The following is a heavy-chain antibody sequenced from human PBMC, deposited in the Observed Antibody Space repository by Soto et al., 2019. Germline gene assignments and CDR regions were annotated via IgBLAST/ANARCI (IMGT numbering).Heavy chain of an antibody. CDR1: GYTFTSYG. D-gene: IGHD2-15*01. Sequence: QVQLVQSGAEVKKPGASVKVSCKASGYTFTSYGISWVRQAPGQGLEWMGWISAYNGNTNYAQKLQGRVTMNTDTSTSTGYMELRSLRSDDTAVYYCARGYCSGGSCYTRYYYYDMDVWGKGTTVTVSS. CDR2: ISAYNGNT. CDR3: ARGYCSGGSCYTRYYYYDMDV. V-gene: IGHV1-18*01. J-gene: IGHJ6*03.